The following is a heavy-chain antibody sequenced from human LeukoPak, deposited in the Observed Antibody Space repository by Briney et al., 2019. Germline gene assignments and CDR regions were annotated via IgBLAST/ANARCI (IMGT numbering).Heavy chain of an antibody. Sequence: GGSLRLSCAACGFTFSHYSIDWVRQAPGKGLERVASITSSSSHIYYADSVKGRFTISRDNAKNEVYLQMNSLRGEGTAIYYCARVMMGATVTTFHYYCMDVWGVGTAVTVSS. V-gene: IGHV3-21*01. J-gene: IGHJ6*03. CDR2: ITSSSSHI. CDR1: GFTFSHYS. D-gene: IGHD4-11*01. CDR3: ARVMMGATVTTFHYYCMDV.